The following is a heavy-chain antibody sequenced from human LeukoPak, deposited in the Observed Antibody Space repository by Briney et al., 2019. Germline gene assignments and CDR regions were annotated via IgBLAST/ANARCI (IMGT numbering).Heavy chain of an antibody. CDR2: IYYSGST. D-gene: IGHD6-19*01. CDR1: GGSISSSSYY. Sequence: SETLSLTCTVSGGSISSSSYYWGWIRQPPGKGLEWIGSIYYSGSTNYNPSLQSRGTISVDTSKNEISLKLSSLTAADTAVYYCARGGSDWSYYFDYWGLGTLVTVSS. J-gene: IGHJ4*02. V-gene: IGHV4-39*07. CDR3: ARGGSDWSYYFDY.